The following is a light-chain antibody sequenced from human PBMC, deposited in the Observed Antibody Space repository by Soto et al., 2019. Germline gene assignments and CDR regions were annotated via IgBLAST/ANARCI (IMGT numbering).Light chain of an antibody. V-gene: IGKV3-15*01. CDR3: QQYNDWPPVT. Sequence: ETVMTQSPATLSVSPGERATLSCRASQSVSNNLAWYQQKPSQAPRLLIYGASTRATGIPARFSGSGSGTEFTLTISSLQSEEFAVYYCQQYNDWPPVTFGQGTRLEIK. J-gene: IGKJ5*01. CDR1: QSVSNN. CDR2: GAS.